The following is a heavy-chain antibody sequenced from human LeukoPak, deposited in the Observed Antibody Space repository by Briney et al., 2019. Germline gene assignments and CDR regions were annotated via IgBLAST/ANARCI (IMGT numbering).Heavy chain of an antibody. J-gene: IGHJ3*02. CDR1: GYTFTNYD. CDR2: MNPNSGNT. V-gene: IGHV1-8*03. D-gene: IGHD3-10*01. Sequence: ASVKVSFKASGYTFTNYDINWVRQATGQGLEWMGWMNPNSGNTGYAQKFQGRVTITRNISISTAYMELSSLRSEDTAVYYCARYSGSGWDDAFDIWGQGTMVTVSS. CDR3: ARYSGSGWDDAFDI.